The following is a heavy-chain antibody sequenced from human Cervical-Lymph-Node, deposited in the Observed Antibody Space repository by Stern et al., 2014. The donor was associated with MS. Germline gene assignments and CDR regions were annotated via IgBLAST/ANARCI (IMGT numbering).Heavy chain of an antibody. CDR1: GGSISNFY. V-gene: IGHV4-59*01. J-gene: IGHJ2*01. Sequence: MQLVESGPGLVKPSETLSLTCTVSGGSISNFYWSWIRLPPGSGPEWIGYIYYNGRTDYSPSLKSRVTISVETSRSQFSLYLNSVTTADTAVYYCARGAKPWYFDLWGRGTLVAVSS. CDR2: IYYNGRT. CDR3: ARGAKPWYFDL.